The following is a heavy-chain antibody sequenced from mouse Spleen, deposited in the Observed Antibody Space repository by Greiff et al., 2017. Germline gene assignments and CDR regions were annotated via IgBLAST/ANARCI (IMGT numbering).Heavy chain of an antibody. J-gene: IGHJ4*01. CDR1: GYTFTDYY. V-gene: IGHV1-76*01. CDR2: IYPGSGNT. CDR3: ARQRPLEAMDY. D-gene: IGHD2-10*02. Sequence: LQESGAELVRPGASVKLSCKASGYTFTDYYINWVKQRPGQGLEWIARIYPGSGNTYYNEKFKGKATLTAEKSSSTAYMQLSSLTSEDSAVYFCARQRPLEAMDYWGQGTSVTVSS.